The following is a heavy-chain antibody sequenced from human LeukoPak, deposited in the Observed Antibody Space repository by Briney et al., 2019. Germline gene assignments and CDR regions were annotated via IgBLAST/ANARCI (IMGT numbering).Heavy chain of an antibody. Sequence: PSGTLSLTCTVSCVSISSSSYYWGWIRQPPGKGLEWIGSIHYSGNTYYNPSLKSRVTISVDTSKNQFSLKLSSVTAADTAVYYCARIITENLRRFDYWGQGTLVTVSS. CDR1: CVSISSSSYY. J-gene: IGHJ4*02. V-gene: IGHV4-39*01. CDR2: IHYSGNT. D-gene: IGHD1-20*01. CDR3: ARIITENLRRFDY.